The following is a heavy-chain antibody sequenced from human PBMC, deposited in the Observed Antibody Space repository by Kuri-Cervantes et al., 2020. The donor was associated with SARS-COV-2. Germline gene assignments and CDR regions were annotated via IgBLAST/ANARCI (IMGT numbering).Heavy chain of an antibody. CDR2: ISSSSSYI. D-gene: IGHD4-11*01. J-gene: IGHJ4*02. CDR1: GFTFSSYR. Sequence: GASLKISFASSGFTFSSYRMNWVRQAPGKGLEWVSSISSSSSYICYADSVKGRFTISRDSAKNSLYLQMNSLRAEDTAVYYCARDRYSNYFGGPYYWGQGTLVTVSS. CDR3: ARDRYSNYFGGPYY. V-gene: IGHV3-21*04.